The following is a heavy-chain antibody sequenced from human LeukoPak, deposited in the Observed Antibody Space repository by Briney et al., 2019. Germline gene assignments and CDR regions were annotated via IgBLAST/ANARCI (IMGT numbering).Heavy chain of an antibody. J-gene: IGHJ4*02. CDR1: GGSFSGYY. CDR3: ARGVRYYFDY. Sequence: SETLSLTCAVYGGSFSGYYWGWIRQPPGKGLEWIGEINHSGSTNYNPSLKSRVTISVDTSKNQFSLKLSSVTAADTAVYYCARGVRYYFDYWGQGTLVTVSS. CDR2: INHSGST. V-gene: IGHV4-34*01.